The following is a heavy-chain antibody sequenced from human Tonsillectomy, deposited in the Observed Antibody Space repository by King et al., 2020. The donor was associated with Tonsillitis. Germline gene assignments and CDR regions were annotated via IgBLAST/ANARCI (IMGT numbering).Heavy chain of an antibody. J-gene: IGHJ4*02. Sequence: VQLVESGGGLVQPGGSLRLSCAASGFTFSSYAMSWVRQAPGKGLEWVSGISNSGGNTYYADSVKGRFTISRDNSKNTMYLQMYNLRAGDTAAYYCAKDGHSSGWYYFDYWGQGTLVTVSS. CDR1: GFTFSSYA. V-gene: IGHV3-23*04. CDR2: ISNSGGNT. D-gene: IGHD6-19*01. CDR3: AKDGHSSGWYYFDY.